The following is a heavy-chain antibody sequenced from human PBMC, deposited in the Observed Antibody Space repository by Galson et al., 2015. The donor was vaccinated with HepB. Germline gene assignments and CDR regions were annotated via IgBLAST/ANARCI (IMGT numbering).Heavy chain of an antibody. Sequence: SLRLSCAASGFTFSRHAFHWVRQAPGKGLQWLSLISSDINTKNYADSVKGRFSVSRDNSKTTLYLQMNSLRAEDTAVYYCAKNYVEYSRYYFDYWGQGTLVTVSS. D-gene: IGHD2/OR15-2a*01. J-gene: IGHJ4*02. V-gene: IGHV3-30*04. CDR2: ISSDINTK. CDR1: GFTFSRHA. CDR3: AKNYVEYSRYYFDY.